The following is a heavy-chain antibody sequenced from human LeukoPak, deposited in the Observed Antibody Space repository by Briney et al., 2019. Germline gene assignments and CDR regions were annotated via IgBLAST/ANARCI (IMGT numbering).Heavy chain of an antibody. CDR2: IYYSGST. Sequence: SETLSLTCTVSGGSISSYYWSWIRQPPGKGLERIGYIYYSGSTNYNPSLKSRVTISVDTSKNQFSLKLSSVTAADTAVYYCARFSIAVAGTSYDYWGQGTLVTVSS. CDR1: GGSISSYY. CDR3: ARFSIAVAGTSYDY. D-gene: IGHD6-19*01. V-gene: IGHV4-59*01. J-gene: IGHJ4*02.